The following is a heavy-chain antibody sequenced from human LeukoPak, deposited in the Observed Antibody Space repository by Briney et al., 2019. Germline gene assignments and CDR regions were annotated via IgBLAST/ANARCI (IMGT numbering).Heavy chain of an antibody. CDR1: GCTFSTYS. CDR2: ISSTSSYI. V-gene: IGHV3-21*01. CDR3: ASQLELLNY. J-gene: IGHJ4*02. D-gene: IGHD1-7*01. Sequence: GGSLRLSCVASGCTFSTYSMNWVRQAPGKGLEWVSSISSTSSYIYYADSVKGRFTISRDNAKNSLYLQMNSLRAEDTAVYYCASQLELLNYWGQGTLVTVSS.